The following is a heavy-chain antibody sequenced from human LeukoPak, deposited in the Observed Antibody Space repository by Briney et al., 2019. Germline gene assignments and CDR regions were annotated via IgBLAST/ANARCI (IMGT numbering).Heavy chain of an antibody. CDR3: AKGGSSGWYADY. CDR2: VSWNSATI. V-gene: IGHV3-9*03. CDR1: GFKFDDYA. J-gene: IGHJ4*02. D-gene: IGHD6-19*01. Sequence: PGGSLRLSCVASGFKFDDYAMHWVRQAPGKGLEWVSGVSWNSATIGYADSAKGRFTISRDNAKNSLYLQMSSLRPEDMALYYCAKGGSSGWYADYWGQGTLVTVSS.